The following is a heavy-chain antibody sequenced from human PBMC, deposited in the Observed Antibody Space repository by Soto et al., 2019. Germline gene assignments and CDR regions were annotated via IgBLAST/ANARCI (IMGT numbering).Heavy chain of an antibody. CDR1: GGSCTSSNW. Sequence: SETLSVTCAVSGGSCTSSNWCTFVRPPPGPRLEGSWEIYRTGSTNYNPPLKSRATICLDNSENQVPLNGSSLTAAAPAASNGASRDPGSNVDYLGRGTLVTVCS. CDR2: IYRTGST. CDR3: ASRDPGSNVDY. J-gene: IGHJ4*02. V-gene: IGHV4-4*02. D-gene: IGHD2-21*02.